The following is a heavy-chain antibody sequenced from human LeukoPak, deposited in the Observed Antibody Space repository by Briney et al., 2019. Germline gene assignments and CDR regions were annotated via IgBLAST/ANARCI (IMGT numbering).Heavy chain of an antibody. J-gene: IGHJ6*03. V-gene: IGHV3-30*04. CDR3: ARGDYYYYYMDV. Sequence: GGSLRLSCAASGFTFSSYAMHWVRQAPGKGLEWVAVISYDGSNKYYADSVKGRFTISRDNSKNTLYLQMNSLRAADTAVYYCARGDYYYYYMDVWGKGTTVTVSS. CDR2: ISYDGSNK. CDR1: GFTFSSYA.